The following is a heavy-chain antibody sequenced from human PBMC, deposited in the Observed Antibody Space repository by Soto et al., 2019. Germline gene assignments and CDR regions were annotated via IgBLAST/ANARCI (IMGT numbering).Heavy chain of an antibody. CDR1: GFTFSLSA. CDR3: AKDTGATGRHTGYDGMDF. CDR2: ITSGGANT. J-gene: IGHJ6*02. Sequence: GWSLRLSFAASGFTFSLSAMTWFRQAPGKGLEWVSGITSGGANTYYADSVKGRFTISRDNSKDTLYLQLSSLRADDTAVYYCAKDTGATGRHTGYDGMDFCGQGSTVTVSS. D-gene: IGHD3-9*01. V-gene: IGHV3-23*01.